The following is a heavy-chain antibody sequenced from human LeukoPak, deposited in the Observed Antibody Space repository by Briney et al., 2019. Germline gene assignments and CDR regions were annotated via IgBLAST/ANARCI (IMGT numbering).Heavy chain of an antibody. J-gene: IGHJ6*03. CDR3: ARDSLGVTTSHVDMDV. Sequence: KSWGSLRLSCAASGFASSSYSMNWVRQAPGKGLEWVSSISSSSSYIYYADSVKGRFTISRDNAKNSLYLQMNSLRAEDTAVYYCARDSLGVTTSHVDMDVWGKGTTVTVSS. CDR2: ISSSSSYI. V-gene: IGHV3-21*01. D-gene: IGHD4-11*01. CDR1: GFASSSYS.